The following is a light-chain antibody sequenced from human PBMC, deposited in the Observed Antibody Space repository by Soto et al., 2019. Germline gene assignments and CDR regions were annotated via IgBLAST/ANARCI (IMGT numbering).Light chain of an antibody. CDR2: AAS. J-gene: IGKJ1*01. CDR1: QGISSY. CDR3: QQYNNWPRT. V-gene: IGKV1-8*01. Sequence: IQMTQSPCSMSASVGDRVTITCRASQGISSYLAWYQQKPGKAPKLLIYAASTLQSGVPSRFSGSGSGTDFTLTISSLQSEDFAVYYCQQYNNWPRTFGQGTKVDIK.